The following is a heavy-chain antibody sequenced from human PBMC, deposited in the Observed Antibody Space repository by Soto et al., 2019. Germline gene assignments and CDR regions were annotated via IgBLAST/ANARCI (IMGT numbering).Heavy chain of an antibody. CDR2: IKQDGSEK. CDR3: ARDWDYGDYQSYYYYYGMDV. V-gene: IGHV3-7*03. CDR1: GFTLSSYW. J-gene: IGHJ6*02. D-gene: IGHD4-17*01. Sequence: LRLSCAASGFTLSSYWMSWVRQAPGKGLEWVANIKQDGSEKYYVDSVKGRFTISRDNAKNSLYLQMNSLRAEDTAVYYCARDWDYGDYQSYYYYYGMDVWGQGTTVTVSS.